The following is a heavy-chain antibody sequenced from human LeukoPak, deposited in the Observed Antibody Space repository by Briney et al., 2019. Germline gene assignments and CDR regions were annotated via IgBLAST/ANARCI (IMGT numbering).Heavy chain of an antibody. J-gene: IGHJ4*02. Sequence: SETLSLTCTVSGGSISSSNYYWGWIRQPPGKGLEWIGSVYYSGTTYYNPSLKSRVTISVDTSKNQFSLKLNSLTAADTAVYYCARQETGFRLGELSSRPFDYWGQGSLVTVSS. D-gene: IGHD3-16*02. CDR1: GGSISSSNYY. CDR2: VYYSGTT. CDR3: ARQETGFRLGELSSRPFDY. V-gene: IGHV4-39*01.